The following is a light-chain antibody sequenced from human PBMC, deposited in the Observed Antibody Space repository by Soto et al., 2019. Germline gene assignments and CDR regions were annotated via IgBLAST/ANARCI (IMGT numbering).Light chain of an antibody. V-gene: IGKV1-12*01. J-gene: IGKJ4*01. Sequence: DIQMTQSPSSVSASVGDRVTITCRASQGVSGWLAWYQQKPGKAPKLLIYSVSSLQSGVPARFSGSGSGTDFALTISSLQHDDFATYYCQQANGFPVAFGGGTRVEIK. CDR1: QGVSGW. CDR2: SVS. CDR3: QQANGFPVA.